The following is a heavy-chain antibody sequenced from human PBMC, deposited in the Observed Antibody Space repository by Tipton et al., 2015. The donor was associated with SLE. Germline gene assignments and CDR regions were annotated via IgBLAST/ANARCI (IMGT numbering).Heavy chain of an antibody. D-gene: IGHD6-19*01. CDR3: ARGGPSSGWSDAFDI. Sequence: TLSLTCAVYGGSFSGYYWSWIRQPPGKGLEWIGYIYYSGSTNYNPSLKSRVTISVDTSKNQFSLKLSSVTAADTAVYYCARGGPSSGWSDAFDIWGQGTMVTVSS. CDR2: IYYSGST. V-gene: IGHV4-59*01. J-gene: IGHJ3*02. CDR1: GGSFSGYY.